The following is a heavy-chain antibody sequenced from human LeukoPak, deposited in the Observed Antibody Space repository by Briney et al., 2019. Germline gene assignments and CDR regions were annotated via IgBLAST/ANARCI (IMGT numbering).Heavy chain of an antibody. Sequence: GGSLRLSCAASGFTFSSYGMHWVRQAPGKGVEWVAVISYDGSNKYYADSVKGRFTISRDNSKNTLYLQMNSLRAEDTAVYYCAKRGIAVADDDFDIWGQGTMVTVSS. D-gene: IGHD6-19*01. J-gene: IGHJ3*02. CDR1: GFTFSSYG. CDR2: ISYDGSNK. V-gene: IGHV3-30*18. CDR3: AKRGIAVADDDFDI.